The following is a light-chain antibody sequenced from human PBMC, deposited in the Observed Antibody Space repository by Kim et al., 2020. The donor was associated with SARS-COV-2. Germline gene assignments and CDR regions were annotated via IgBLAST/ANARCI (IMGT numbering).Light chain of an antibody. CDR3: CSYAGSSIPYV. J-gene: IGLJ1*01. CDR1: SSDVGSYNL. CDR2: EVS. Sequence: QSALTQPASVSGSPGQSITISCTGTSSDVGSYNLVSWYQQHPGKAPQLMIYEVSKRPSGVSNRFSGSKSGNTASLTISGLQAEDEADYYCCSYAGSSIPYVFGTGTKVTV. V-gene: IGLV2-23*02.